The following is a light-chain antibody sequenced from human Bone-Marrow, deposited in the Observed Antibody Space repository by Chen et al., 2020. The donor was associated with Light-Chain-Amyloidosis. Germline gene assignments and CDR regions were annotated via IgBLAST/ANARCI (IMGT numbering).Light chain of an antibody. J-gene: IGKJ4*01. CDR2: GAS. Sequence: EIVMTQSPATLSVSPGESATLSCRASQNINNNFAWYQQKPGQAPRLLMHGASTRATGITARFSGSGSGTEFTLTISSLQPEDFAVYYCQQRNNWPLTFGGGTKVEI. CDR3: QQRNNWPLT. CDR1: QNINNN. V-gene: IGKV3-15*01.